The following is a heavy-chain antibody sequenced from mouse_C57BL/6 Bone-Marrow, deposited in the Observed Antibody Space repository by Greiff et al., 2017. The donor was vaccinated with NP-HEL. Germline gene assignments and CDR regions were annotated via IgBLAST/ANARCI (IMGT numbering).Heavy chain of an antibody. CDR1: GYTFTDYY. D-gene: IGHD1-1*01. CDR3: ALGGTTVVGGDYYAMDY. V-gene: IGHV1-19*01. Sequence: EVQLQQSGPVLVKPGASVKMSCKASGYTFTDYYMNWVKQSHGKSLEWIGVINPYNGGTSYNQKFKGKATLTVDKSSSTAYMELNSLTSEDSAVYYCALGGTTVVGGDYYAMDYWGQGTSVTVSS. CDR2: INPYNGGT. J-gene: IGHJ4*01.